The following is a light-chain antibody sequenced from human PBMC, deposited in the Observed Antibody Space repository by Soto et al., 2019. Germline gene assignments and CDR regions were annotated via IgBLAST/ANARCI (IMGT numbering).Light chain of an antibody. CDR2: GAS. J-gene: IGKJ4*01. Sequence: EVVLTQSPGTLSLSPGERATLSCRAIQSVSSIYFAWYQQKPGQAPRLLIYGASSRAIGIPDRFSGSGSGTDFTLTISRMEPEDFAVYYCQQYGSSPLTFGGGTKVDIK. CDR1: QSVSSIY. V-gene: IGKV3-20*01. CDR3: QQYGSSPLT.